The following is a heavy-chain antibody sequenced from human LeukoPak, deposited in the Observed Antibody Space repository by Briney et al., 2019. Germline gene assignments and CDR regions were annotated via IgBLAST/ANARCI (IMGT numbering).Heavy chain of an antibody. D-gene: IGHD6-19*01. CDR1: GGSISSYY. J-gene: IGHJ4*02. CDR3: ARSHRQWLVREYYFDY. Sequence: PSETLSLTCTVSGGSISSYYWSWIRQPPGKGLEWIGYIYYSGSTNYNPSLKSRVTISVDTSKNQFSLKLSSVTAADTAVYYCARSHRQWLVREYYFDYWGQGTLVTVSS. CDR2: IYYSGST. V-gene: IGHV4-59*01.